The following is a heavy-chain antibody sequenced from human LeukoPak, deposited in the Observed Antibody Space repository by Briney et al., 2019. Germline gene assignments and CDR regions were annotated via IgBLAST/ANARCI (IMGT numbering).Heavy chain of an antibody. J-gene: IGHJ4*02. D-gene: IGHD3-16*01. CDR1: GDSLSSGDYY. Sequence: SQTLPLTCTVSGDSLSSGDYYWSWIRQPAGKGLEWIGRISSSGSTNYNPSLKSRVTISVDTSKNQFSLKLSSVTAADTAVYYCARVVRLGDFDYWGQGTLVTVSS. CDR2: ISSSGST. CDR3: ARVVRLGDFDY. V-gene: IGHV4-61*02.